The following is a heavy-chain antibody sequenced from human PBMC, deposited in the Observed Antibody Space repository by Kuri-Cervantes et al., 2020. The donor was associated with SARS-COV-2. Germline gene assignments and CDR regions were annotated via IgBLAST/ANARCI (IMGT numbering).Heavy chain of an antibody. Sequence: GGSLRLSCAASGFTFSNAWMSWVRQAPGKGLEWVGRIKSKTDGGTTDYAAPVKGRFTISRDNSKNTLYLQMNSLRAEDTAVYYCAVQPRYYYYYMDVWGKGTTVTVSS. J-gene: IGHJ6*03. CDR1: GFTFSNAW. D-gene: IGHD1-1*01. V-gene: IGHV3-15*01. CDR2: IKSKTDGGTT. CDR3: AVQPRYYYYYMDV.